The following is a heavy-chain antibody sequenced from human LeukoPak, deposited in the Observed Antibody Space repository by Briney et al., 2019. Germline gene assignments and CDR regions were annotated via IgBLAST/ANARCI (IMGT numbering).Heavy chain of an antibody. V-gene: IGHV3-9*01. CDR2: ISWNSGSI. J-gene: IGHJ4*02. CDR3: ARGADTSGYTPLDF. Sequence: GGSLRLSCAASGFTFDDYAMHWVRQAPGKGLEWVSGISWNSGSIGYADSVKGRFTISRDNAKNSLYLQMNSLRAEDTAVYYCARGADTSGYTPLDFWGQGSLVTVSP. D-gene: IGHD3-22*01. CDR1: GFTFDDYA.